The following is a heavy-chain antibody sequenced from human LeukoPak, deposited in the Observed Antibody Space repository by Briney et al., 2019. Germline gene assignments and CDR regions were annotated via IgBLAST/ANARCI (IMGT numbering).Heavy chain of an antibody. V-gene: IGHV1-2*02. D-gene: IGHD6-13*01. CDR3: ARGPYSSSWYTPSY. J-gene: IGHJ4*02. CDR1: GYTFTGYY. CDR2: INPNSGGT. Sequence: ASVKVSCKASGYTFTGYYIHWVRQAPGQGLEWMGWINPNSGGTNYAQKFQGRVTMTRDTSISTAYMELSRLRSDDTAVYYCARGPYSSSWYTPSYWGQGTLVTVSS.